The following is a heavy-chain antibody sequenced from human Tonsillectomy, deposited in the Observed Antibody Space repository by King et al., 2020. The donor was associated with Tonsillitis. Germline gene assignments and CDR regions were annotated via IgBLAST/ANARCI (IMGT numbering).Heavy chain of an antibody. Sequence: QLQESGPGLVKPSETLSLTCAGSGGSIGTYYWSWIRQPPGKGLEWIGFIHYIGSTNYNPSLKIRVTLSVDTSKNQFSLNLRSVTAADTAVYYCSRVHSSSYWYFDLWGRGTLVTVSS. CDR1: GGSIGTYY. CDR2: IHYIGST. J-gene: IGHJ2*01. V-gene: IGHV4-59*01. CDR3: SRVHSSSYWYFDL. D-gene: IGHD6-13*01.